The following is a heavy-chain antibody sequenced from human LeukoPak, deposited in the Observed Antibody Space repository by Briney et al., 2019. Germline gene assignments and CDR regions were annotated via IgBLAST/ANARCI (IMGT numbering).Heavy chain of an antibody. CDR1: GFTFSNHW. Sequence: GGSLRLSCAASGFTFSNHWMHWVRQVSGKGLVWVSRINSDGSDTNYADSVKGRFTISRDNAKNTVYLQMNSLRAEDTAVYYCARARATTTGKSWFDPWGQGTLVTVSS. D-gene: IGHD1-1*01. CDR3: ARARATTTGKSWFDP. J-gene: IGHJ5*02. CDR2: INSDGSDT. V-gene: IGHV3-74*01.